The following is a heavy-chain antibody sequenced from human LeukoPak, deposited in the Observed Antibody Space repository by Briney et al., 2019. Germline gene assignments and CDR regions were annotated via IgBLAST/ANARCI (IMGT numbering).Heavy chain of an antibody. J-gene: IGHJ4*02. CDR2: IIPIFGTA. D-gene: IGHD1-26*01. CDR3: ARGVVKWELLACLDY. CDR1: GGTFSSYA. V-gene: IGHV1-69*13. Sequence: SVKVSCKASGGTFSSYAISWVRQAPGQGLEWMGGIIPIFGTANYAQKFQGRVTVTADESTSTAYMELSSLRSEDTAVYYCARGVVKWELLACLDYWGQGTLVTVSS.